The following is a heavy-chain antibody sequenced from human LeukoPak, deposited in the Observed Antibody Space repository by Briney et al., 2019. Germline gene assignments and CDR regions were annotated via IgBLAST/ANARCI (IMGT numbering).Heavy chain of an antibody. CDR3: ARLTGGYSYGYAGY. J-gene: IGHJ4*02. D-gene: IGHD5-18*01. CDR1: GGSISSSGYY. Sequence: SETLSLTCTVSGGSISSSGYYRGWIRQPPGKGPEWIATIYYTGSTYYSPSLRSRVTISVDTSKDQFSLKLTSVTAADTAVYYCARLTGGYSYGYAGYWGQGTLVTVSS. CDR2: IYYTGST. V-gene: IGHV4-39*01.